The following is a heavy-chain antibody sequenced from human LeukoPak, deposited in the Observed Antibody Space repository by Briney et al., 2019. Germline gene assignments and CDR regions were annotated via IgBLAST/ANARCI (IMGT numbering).Heavy chain of an antibody. CDR3: ARQVIVGASTGAFEI. V-gene: IGHV4-59*08. CDR1: GGSVSSYY. J-gene: IGHJ3*02. CDR2: IYYSGST. D-gene: IGHD1-26*01. Sequence: PSETLPLTCTVSGGSVSSYYWTWIRQPPGKGLEWVGYIYYSGSTNYNPSLKSRVTISGDKSTNQFSLKLTSVTAADTAVYYCARQVIVGASTGAFEIWGQGTMVTVSS.